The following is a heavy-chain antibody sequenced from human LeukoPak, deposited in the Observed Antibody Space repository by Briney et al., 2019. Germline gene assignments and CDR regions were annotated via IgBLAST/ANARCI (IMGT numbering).Heavy chain of an antibody. J-gene: IGHJ4*02. V-gene: IGHV4-59*05. D-gene: IGHD3-22*01. CDR2: IYYSGST. Sequence: SETLSLTCTVSGGSISSYYWSWIRQPPGKGLEWIGSIYYSGSTYYNPSLKSRVTISVDTSKNQFSLKLSSVTAADTAVYYCARLIRDMIVVVRNYYFDYWGQGTLVTVSS. CDR1: GGSISSYY. CDR3: ARLIRDMIVVVRNYYFDY.